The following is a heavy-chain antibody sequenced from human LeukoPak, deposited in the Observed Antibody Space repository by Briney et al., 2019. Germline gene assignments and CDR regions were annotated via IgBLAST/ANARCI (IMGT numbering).Heavy chain of an antibody. D-gene: IGHD3-16*01. Sequence: PGGSLRLSCVASGFSFSSYEMNWVRQAPGKGLEWVSCISAMKGRFTISRDNAENSLYLQMNSLRAEDTAVYYCARPFVWGLATQGLDYWGQGTLVTVSS. CDR1: GFSFSSYE. J-gene: IGHJ4*02. CDR2: ISA. CDR3: ARPFVWGLATQGLDY. V-gene: IGHV3-48*03.